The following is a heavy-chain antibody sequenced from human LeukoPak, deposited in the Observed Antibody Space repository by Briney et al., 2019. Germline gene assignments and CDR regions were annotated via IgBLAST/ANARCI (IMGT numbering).Heavy chain of an antibody. J-gene: IGHJ4*02. D-gene: IGHD2-21*02. CDR2: IYYSGST. CDR1: GGSISSNNYY. Sequence: SETLSLTCTVSGGSISSNNYYWGWIRQPPGKGLEWIGSIYYSGSTYYNPSLKSRVTISVDTSKNQFSLKLSSVTAADTAVYYCARLVRPAPWGDYYFDYWGQGTLVTVSS. V-gene: IGHV4-39*07. CDR3: ARLVRPAPWGDYYFDY.